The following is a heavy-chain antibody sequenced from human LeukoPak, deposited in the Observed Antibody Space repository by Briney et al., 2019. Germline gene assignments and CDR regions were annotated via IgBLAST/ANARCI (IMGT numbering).Heavy chain of an antibody. CDR3: AKVSWGSNTQIGDY. CDR1: GYTFTIYH. D-gene: IGHD3-16*01. CDR2: INPSGGTT. V-gene: IGHV1-46*01. J-gene: IGHJ4*02. Sequence: ASVTVSCTASGYTFTIYHMHWVRQAPGQGLEWMGIINPSGGTTNYAQKFRGRVTMTRDMSTSTVYMELSSLRAEDTAVYYCAKVSWGSNTQIGDYWGQGTLVTVSS.